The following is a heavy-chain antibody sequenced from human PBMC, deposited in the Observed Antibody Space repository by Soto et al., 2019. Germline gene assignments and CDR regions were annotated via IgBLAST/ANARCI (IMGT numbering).Heavy chain of an antibody. V-gene: IGHV1-46*01. CDR1: GYTFTSYY. D-gene: IGHD2-15*01. CDR3: ARDPGIVVVVAGGDQEDY. J-gene: IGHJ4*02. CDR2: INPSGGST. Sequence: ASVKVSCKASGYTFTSYYMHWVRQAPGQGLEWMGIINPSGGSTSYAQKFQGRVTMTRDTSTSTVCMELSSLRSEDTAVYYCARDPGIVVVVAGGDQEDYWGQGTLVTVSS.